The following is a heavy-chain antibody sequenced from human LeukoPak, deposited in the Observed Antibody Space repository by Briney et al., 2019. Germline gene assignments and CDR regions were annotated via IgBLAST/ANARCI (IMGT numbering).Heavy chain of an antibody. CDR2: TRNKANSYTT. CDR3: ARSSVSSDDY. J-gene: IGHJ4*02. V-gene: IGHV3-72*01. D-gene: IGHD6-6*01. CDR1: GFTFSDHY. Sequence: LRLSCAASGFTFSDHYMDWVRQAPGKGLEWVGRTRNKANSYTTEYAASVKGRFTISRDGSKNSLYLEMNSLKTEDTAVYYCARSSVSSDDYWGQGTLVTVSS.